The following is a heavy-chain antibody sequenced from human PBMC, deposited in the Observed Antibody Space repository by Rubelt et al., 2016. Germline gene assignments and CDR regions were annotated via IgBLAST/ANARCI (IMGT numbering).Heavy chain of an antibody. CDR2: SSTNSGDT. V-gene: IGHV1-18*01. Sequence: QVQLVQSGAEVKKPGASVKVSCKPSGYTFTRNGVSWVRQAPGQGLKWLGWSSTNSGDTNYAQNLQGRVTLTPDTSTSTVYMEMRSLTSDDTAVYYCARDRDYMLDYWGQGTLITVSS. CDR1: GYTFTRNG. J-gene: IGHJ4*02. CDR3: ARDRDYMLDY. D-gene: IGHD4-11*01.